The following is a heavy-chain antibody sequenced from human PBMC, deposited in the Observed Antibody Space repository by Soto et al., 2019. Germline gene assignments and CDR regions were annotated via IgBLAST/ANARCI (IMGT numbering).Heavy chain of an antibody. CDR1: GYSFTSYW. Sequence: GESLKISCKGSGYSFTSYWISWVRQMPGKGLEWMGRIDPSDSYTNYSPSFQGHVTISADKSISTAYLQWSSLKASDTAMYYCARQGISIPYYYYYGMDVWGQGTKVTVSS. CDR3: ARQGISIPYYYYYGMDV. V-gene: IGHV5-10-1*01. J-gene: IGHJ6*01. D-gene: IGHD2-21*01. CDR2: IDPSDSYT.